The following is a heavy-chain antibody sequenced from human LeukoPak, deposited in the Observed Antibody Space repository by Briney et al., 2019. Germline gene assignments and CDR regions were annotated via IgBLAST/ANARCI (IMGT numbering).Heavy chain of an antibody. CDR1: GFTFSSYG. V-gene: IGHV3-33*05. CDR3: ARDRGDNPSHWLLYYYYMDV. Sequence: PGGSLRLSCAASGFTFSSYGMHWVRQAPGKGLEWVAVISYDGSNKYYADSVKGRFTISRDNPRTTLYLQMSSLRAEDTAVYYCARDRGDNPSHWLLYYYYMDVWGKGTTVTVSS. D-gene: IGHD2-21*01. J-gene: IGHJ6*03. CDR2: ISYDGSNK.